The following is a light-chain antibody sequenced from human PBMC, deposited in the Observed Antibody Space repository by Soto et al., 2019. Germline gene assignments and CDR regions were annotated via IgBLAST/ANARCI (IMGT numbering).Light chain of an antibody. J-gene: IGKJ4*01. V-gene: IGKV2-28*01. CDR3: MQALQTPLT. CDR1: QSLLHSNGYNY. Sequence: DIVMTQSPLSLPVTPGEPASISCRSSQSLLHSNGYNYLDWYLQKPGQSPQLLIHLGSNRASGVXDXXSGSGSGTDFTLKISRVEAEDVGVYYCMQALQTPLTFSGGTKVEIK. CDR2: LGS.